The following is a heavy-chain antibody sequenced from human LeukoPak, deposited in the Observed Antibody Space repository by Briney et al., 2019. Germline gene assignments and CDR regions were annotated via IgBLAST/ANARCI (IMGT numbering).Heavy chain of an antibody. J-gene: IGHJ4*02. CDR1: GGSISSSSYY. V-gene: IGHV3-11*04. Sequence: LSLTCTVSGGSISSSSYYWGWIRQPPGKGLEWVSYISSSGATKHYADSVKGRLTISRDNAQDSLYLQMNTLRAEDTAVYYCARGMITFGGPGNKQFDSWGQGTLVTVSS. CDR2: ISSSGATK. CDR3: ARGMITFGGPGNKQFDS. D-gene: IGHD3-16*01.